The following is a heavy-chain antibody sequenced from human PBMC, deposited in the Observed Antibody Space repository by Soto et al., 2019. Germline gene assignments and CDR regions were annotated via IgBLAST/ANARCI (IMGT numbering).Heavy chain of an antibody. Sequence: QVQVVESGGGVVQPGTSLRLSCAASGFTFSVSAIHWVRQAPGKGLEWVAVISSDGSHQYYADSVRGRFTISRHNPKNTLYLQMNSLSAEDTAVYYCARPYCRSTRCYLYYYGMDVWGPGTTVTVSS. CDR1: GFTFSVSA. D-gene: IGHD2-2*01. CDR3: ARPYCRSTRCYLYYYGMDV. V-gene: IGHV3-30-3*01. J-gene: IGHJ6*02. CDR2: ISSDGSHQ.